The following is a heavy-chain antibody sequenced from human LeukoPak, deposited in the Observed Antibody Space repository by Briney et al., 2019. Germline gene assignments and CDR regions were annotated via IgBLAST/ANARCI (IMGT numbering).Heavy chain of an antibody. CDR2: IYHSEST. J-gene: IGHJ5*02. D-gene: IGHD6-19*01. Sequence: SETLSLTCAVSGYSITSGYYWSWIRQPPGKGLEWIGTIYHSESTYYNPSLKSRLTISVDTSKNQFSLKLTSVTAADTAVYYCARDRPLLTGWSWFDPWGQGTLVTVSS. V-gene: IGHV4-38-2*02. CDR3: ARDRPLLTGWSWFDP. CDR1: GYSITSGYY.